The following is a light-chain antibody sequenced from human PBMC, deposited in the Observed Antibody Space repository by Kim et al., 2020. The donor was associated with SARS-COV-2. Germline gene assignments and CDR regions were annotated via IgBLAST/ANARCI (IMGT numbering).Light chain of an antibody. CDR3: QQYYRSPIT. V-gene: IGKV1-39*01. CDR1: QSISRD. Sequence: ASVGDRVTITCRASQSISRDLDWYQQKPGKAPKLLIYAASSLQSGVPSRFSGSGSETDFTLTISSLQAEDFATYYCQQYYRSPITFGQGTRLEIK. CDR2: AAS. J-gene: IGKJ5*01.